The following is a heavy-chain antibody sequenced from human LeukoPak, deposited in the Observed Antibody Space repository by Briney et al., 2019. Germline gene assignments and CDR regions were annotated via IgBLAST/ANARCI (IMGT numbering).Heavy chain of an antibody. CDR1: GFTVSSDY. D-gene: IGHD4-23*01. CDR3: AKAAGDYGGIHGAFDI. V-gene: IGHV3-66*01. J-gene: IGHJ3*02. Sequence: GGSLRLSCAASGFTVSSDYMNWVRQAPGKGLEWVSVFYNGGNTYYAGSAKGRFTIFRENSKNTLSLQMTSLRAEDTAVYYCAKAAGDYGGIHGAFDIWGQGTMVTVSS. CDR2: FYNGGNT.